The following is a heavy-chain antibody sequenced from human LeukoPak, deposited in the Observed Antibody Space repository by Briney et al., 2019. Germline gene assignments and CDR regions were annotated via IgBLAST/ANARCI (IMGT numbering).Heavy chain of an antibody. CDR2: INHSGST. V-gene: IGHV4-34*01. Sequence: SETLSLTCAVYGGSFSGYYWSWIRQPPGKGLEWIGEINHSGSTNYNPSLKSRVTISVDTSKNQFSLKLSSVTAADTAVYYCARGTAARPVHNWGQGTLVTVSS. CDR3: ARGTAARPVHN. CDR1: GGSFSGYY. D-gene: IGHD6-6*01. J-gene: IGHJ4*02.